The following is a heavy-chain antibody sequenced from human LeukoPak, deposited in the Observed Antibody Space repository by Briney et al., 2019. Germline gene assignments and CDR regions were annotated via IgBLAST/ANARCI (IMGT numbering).Heavy chain of an antibody. J-gene: IGHJ4*02. V-gene: IGHV3-23*01. D-gene: IGHD6-19*01. CDR3: ARKTVAGHGDYFDY. Sequence: GGSLRLSCAASGFTFSSYAMSWVRQAPGKGLEWVSAISGSGGSTYYADSVKGRFTIPRDNSKNTLYLQMNSLRAEDTAVYYCARKTVAGHGDYFDYWGQGTLVTVSS. CDR2: ISGSGGST. CDR1: GFTFSSYA.